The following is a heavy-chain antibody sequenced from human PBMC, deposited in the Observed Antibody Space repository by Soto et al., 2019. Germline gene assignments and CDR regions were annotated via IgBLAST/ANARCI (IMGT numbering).Heavy chain of an antibody. CDR2: INPNSGGT. V-gene: IGHV1-2*02. D-gene: IGHD2-15*01. Sequence: ASVKVSCKASGYTFTGYYMHWVRQAPGQGLEWMGWINPNSGGTNYAQKFQGRVTMTRDTSISTAYMELSRLRSDDTAVYYCAREIGGIIVVVAANYFDYWGQGTRVTVAS. CDR1: GYTFTGYY. CDR3: AREIGGIIVVVAANYFDY. J-gene: IGHJ4*02.